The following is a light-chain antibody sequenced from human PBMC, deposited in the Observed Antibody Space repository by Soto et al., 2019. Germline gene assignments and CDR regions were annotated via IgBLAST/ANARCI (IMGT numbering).Light chain of an antibody. CDR1: QSISTN. V-gene: IGKV3-15*01. CDR2: GAS. Sequence: IIMTQSPATLSVSPGERVTFSCRASQSISTNLAWYQQKPGQAPRLLIYGASTRDTHIPDRFSGTGSETEFTLSVSSLQSEDFAIYYCQQYYDWPLVTFGGGRRLEIK. CDR3: QQYYDWPLVT. J-gene: IGKJ5*01.